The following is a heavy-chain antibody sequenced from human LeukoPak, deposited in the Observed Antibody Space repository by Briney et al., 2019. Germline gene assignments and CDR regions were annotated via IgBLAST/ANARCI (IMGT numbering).Heavy chain of an antibody. Sequence: ASVKVSCKASGYTFTGYYMHWVRQAPRQGLEWMGWINPNSGGTNYAQKFQGRVTMTRDTSISTAYMELSRLRSDDTAVYYCARGARGRMGATGYWGQGTLVTVSS. D-gene: IGHD1-26*01. J-gene: IGHJ4*02. V-gene: IGHV1-2*02. CDR1: GYTFTGYY. CDR3: ARGARGRMGATGY. CDR2: INPNSGGT.